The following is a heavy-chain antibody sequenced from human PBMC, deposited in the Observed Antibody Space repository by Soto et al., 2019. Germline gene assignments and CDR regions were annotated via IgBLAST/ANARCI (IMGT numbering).Heavy chain of an antibody. CDR1: GGSISSYY. V-gene: IGHV4-59*01. CDR3: ARGRWLQFFFYYGMDV. J-gene: IGHJ6*02. Sequence: PSETLSLTCTVSGGSISSYYWSWIRQPPGKGLELIGYIYYNGTTTFSPSLKGRLTISLDTSQNQFSLKLTSVTAADTAVYYCARGRWLQFFFYYGMDVWGLGTTVTVSS. D-gene: IGHD4-4*01. CDR2: IYYNGTT.